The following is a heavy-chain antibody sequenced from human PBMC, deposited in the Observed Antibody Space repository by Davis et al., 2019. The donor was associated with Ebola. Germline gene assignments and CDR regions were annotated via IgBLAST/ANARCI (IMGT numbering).Heavy chain of an antibody. V-gene: IGHV4-30-2*01. CDR3: ARGVVRYYYDSSGYFRQPNYFDY. Sequence: MPAGSLRLSCAVSGGSISSGGYSWSWIRQPPGQGLEWIGYIYHSGSSYYNPSLKSRVTISVDRSKNQFSLKLSSVTAADTAVYYCARGVVRYYYDSSGYFRQPNYFDYWGQGTLVTVSS. J-gene: IGHJ4*02. CDR1: GGSISSGGYS. CDR2: IYHSGSS. D-gene: IGHD3-22*01.